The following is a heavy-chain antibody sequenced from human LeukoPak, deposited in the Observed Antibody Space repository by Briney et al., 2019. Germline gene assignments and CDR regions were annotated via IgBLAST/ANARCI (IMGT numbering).Heavy chain of an antibody. V-gene: IGHV4-59*01. Sequence: SETLSLTCTVSGGSISSYYWSWIRQPPGKGLEWIGYIYYSGGTNYNPSLKSRVTISVDTSKNQFSLKLSSVTAADTAVYYCARGLYYYDSSGYYPSFDYWGQGTLVTVSS. J-gene: IGHJ4*02. CDR2: IYYSGGT. CDR3: ARGLYYYDSSGYYPSFDY. CDR1: GGSISSYY. D-gene: IGHD3-22*01.